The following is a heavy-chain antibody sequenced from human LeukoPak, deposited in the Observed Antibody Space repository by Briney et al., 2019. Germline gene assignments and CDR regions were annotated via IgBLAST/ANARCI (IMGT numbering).Heavy chain of an antibody. J-gene: IGHJ6*03. CDR2: IYYSGDT. CDR1: GGSFSSSSYY. CDR3: ARQQWHYYYNPSV. V-gene: IGHV4-39*01. Sequence: SETLSLTRIVSGGSFSSSSYYWGWIRQPPGKGLEWIGSIYYSGDTYYNPSLKSRRVTISVDTSKNQFALRLSSVTAADTAVYYCARQQWHYYYNPSVRDKGSTVTVSS. D-gene: IGHD6-19*01.